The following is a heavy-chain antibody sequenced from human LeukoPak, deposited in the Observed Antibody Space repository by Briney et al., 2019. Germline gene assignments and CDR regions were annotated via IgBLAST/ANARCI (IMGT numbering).Heavy chain of an antibody. Sequence: GASVKVSCKASGGTFSSYAISWVRQAPGQGLEWMGGIIPIFGTANYAQKFQGRVTITTDESTSTAYMELSSLRPEDTAVYYCARDIRNYYDSSGYYRWFDPWGQGTLVTVSS. J-gene: IGHJ5*02. D-gene: IGHD3-22*01. CDR3: ARDIRNYYDSSGYYRWFDP. CDR1: GGTFSSYA. CDR2: IIPIFGTA. V-gene: IGHV1-69*05.